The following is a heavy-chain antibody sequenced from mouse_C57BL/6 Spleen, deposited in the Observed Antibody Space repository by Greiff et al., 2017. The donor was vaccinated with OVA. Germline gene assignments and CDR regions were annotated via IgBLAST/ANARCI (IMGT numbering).Heavy chain of an antibody. Sequence: VQLQESGAELVRPGASVTLSCKASGYTFTDYEMHWVKQTPVHGLEWIGAIDPETGGTAYNQKFKGKAILTADKSSSTAYMELRSLTSEDSAVYYCTRKSSGRYFDYWGQGTTLTVSS. V-gene: IGHV1-15*01. CDR1: GYTFTDYE. CDR3: TRKSSGRYFDY. D-gene: IGHD3-2*02. J-gene: IGHJ2*01. CDR2: IDPETGGT.